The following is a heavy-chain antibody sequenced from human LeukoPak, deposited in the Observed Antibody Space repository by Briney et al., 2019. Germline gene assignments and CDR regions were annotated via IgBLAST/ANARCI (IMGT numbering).Heavy chain of an antibody. D-gene: IGHD2/OR15-2a*01. CDR3: ARDQPRAGVLTTIRRSFTTLAY. CDR1: GFTFSSYA. CDR2: ISYDGSNR. V-gene: IGHV3-30*04. J-gene: IGHJ4*02. Sequence: GGSLRLSCAASGFTFSSYAMHWVRQAPGKGLEWVAVISYDGSNRYYADSVKGRFTISRDNSKNTLYMQMNSMRAEDTAVYYCARDQPRAGVLTTIRRSFTTLAYWGQGTLVTVSS.